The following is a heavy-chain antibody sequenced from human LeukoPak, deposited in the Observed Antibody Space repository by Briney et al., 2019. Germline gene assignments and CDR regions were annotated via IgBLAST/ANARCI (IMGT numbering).Heavy chain of an antibody. CDR3: ARDGLASSSLFSWFDP. Sequence: SETLSLTCAVSGYSISSGYYWGWIRQPPGKGLEWIGSTYHSGSTYYNPSLKSRVTISVDTSKNQFSLKLSSVTAADTAVYYCARDGLASSSLFSWFDPWGQGTLVTVSS. J-gene: IGHJ5*02. V-gene: IGHV4-38-2*02. CDR1: GYSISSGYY. D-gene: IGHD6-6*01. CDR2: TYHSGST.